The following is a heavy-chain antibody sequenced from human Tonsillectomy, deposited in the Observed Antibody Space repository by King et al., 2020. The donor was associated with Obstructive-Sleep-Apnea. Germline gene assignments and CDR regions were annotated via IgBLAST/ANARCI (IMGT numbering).Heavy chain of an antibody. Sequence: VQLQQWGPGLLKPSETLSLTCAVYGESFSGCYWTWIRQPPGKGLEWIGEINHSGSTIYSPSPKSRVTISVDKSNNQFSLNLSSVTAADTAVYYCARLRAGQGSNAFDYWGQGTLVTVSS. CDR1: GESFSGCY. J-gene: IGHJ4*02. CDR2: INHSGST. CDR3: ARLRAGQGSNAFDY. D-gene: IGHD1-26*01. V-gene: IGHV4-34*01.